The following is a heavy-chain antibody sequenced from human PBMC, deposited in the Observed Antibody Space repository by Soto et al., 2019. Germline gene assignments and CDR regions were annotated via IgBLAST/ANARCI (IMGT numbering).Heavy chain of an antibody. V-gene: IGHV3-66*01. Sequence: EVHLVESGGGLVQPGGSLRLSCAASGFTVSSNYMRWVRQAPGKGLEWVSVISSGGNTYYAGSVKGRFTISRDNSKNTLYLQMSSLRAEDTAVYYCARPHTSSWTYFDSWGQGTLVTVSS. D-gene: IGHD6-13*01. CDR3: ARPHTSSWTYFDS. J-gene: IGHJ4*02. CDR2: ISSGGNT. CDR1: GFTVSSNY.